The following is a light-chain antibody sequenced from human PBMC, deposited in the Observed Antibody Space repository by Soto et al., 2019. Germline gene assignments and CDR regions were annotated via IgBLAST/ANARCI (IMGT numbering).Light chain of an antibody. Sequence: QSVLTQPASVSGSPGQSITISCTGTSSDVGGYNYVSWYQQHPGKAPKLIIYDVSNRPSGVSNRFSGSKSGNTAYLTISGLQAEDEADYYCSSYTGSSTLVVFGGGTKLTVL. CDR2: DVS. V-gene: IGLV2-14*01. CDR3: SSYTGSSTLVV. J-gene: IGLJ2*01. CDR1: SSDVGGYNY.